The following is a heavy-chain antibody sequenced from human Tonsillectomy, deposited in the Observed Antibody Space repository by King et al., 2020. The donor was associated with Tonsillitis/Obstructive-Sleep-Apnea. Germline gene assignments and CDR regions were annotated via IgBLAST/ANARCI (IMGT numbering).Heavy chain of an antibody. CDR3: VRAKRGSGNFDY. J-gene: IGHJ4*02. Sequence: VQLVESGGALVQPGGSLRLSCAASGFIFSDHYLDWVRQAPGKGLEWVGRSRDEANGYTTEYAPAVKGRFAVSRDHSANSLSLQMNRLKTDDTAVYYCVRAKRGSGNFDYWGQGVLVTVSS. V-gene: IGHV3-72*01. D-gene: IGHD1-26*01. CDR2: SRDEANGYTT. CDR1: GFIFSDHY.